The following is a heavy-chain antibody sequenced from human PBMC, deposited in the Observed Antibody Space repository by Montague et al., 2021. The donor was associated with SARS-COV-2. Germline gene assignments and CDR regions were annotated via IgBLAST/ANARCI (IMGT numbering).Heavy chain of an antibody. CDR2: TYYRSKWYN. CDR1: GDSVSSNSAA. CDR3: ARSVGASSSSWPLPPHFDY. V-gene: IGHV6-1*01. D-gene: IGHD6-13*01. J-gene: IGHJ4*02. Sequence: CAISGDSVSSNSAAWNWIRQSPSRGLEWLGRTYYRSKWYNDYALSVKSRITINPDTSKNQFSLQLNSVTPEDTAVCYCARSVGASSSSWPLPPHFDYWGQGTLVTVSS.